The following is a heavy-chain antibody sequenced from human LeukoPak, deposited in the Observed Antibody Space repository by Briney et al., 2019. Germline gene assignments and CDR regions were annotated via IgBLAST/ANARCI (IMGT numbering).Heavy chain of an antibody. CDR2: IDPRDSYN. CDR1: GYSFTSYW. Sequence: GESLKTSWKGSGYSFTSYWISWVRQMPGKGVEWMGMIDPRDSYNNYSPSYQGHVTISADKSISASYLQWSSLKASHTAMYSCARAEPRSESYSRTWYHHGMDVWGQGTTVTVSS. J-gene: IGHJ6*02. V-gene: IGHV5-10-1*01. D-gene: IGHD6-13*01. CDR3: ARAEPRSESYSRTWYHHGMDV.